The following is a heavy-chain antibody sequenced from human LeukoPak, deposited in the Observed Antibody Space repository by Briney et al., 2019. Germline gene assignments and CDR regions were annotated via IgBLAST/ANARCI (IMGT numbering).Heavy chain of an antibody. J-gene: IGHJ4*02. CDR1: GGSISSTDYY. Sequence: SETLSLTCTVSGGSISSTDYYWGWIRQPPGRGLEWVGSIYYSGSTYYNPSLKSRVTTSVDTSKNQFSLKMSSVTAADTAVYYCARLPFSVYWGQGTLVTVSS. CDR2: IYYSGST. CDR3: ARLPFSVY. V-gene: IGHV4-39*01.